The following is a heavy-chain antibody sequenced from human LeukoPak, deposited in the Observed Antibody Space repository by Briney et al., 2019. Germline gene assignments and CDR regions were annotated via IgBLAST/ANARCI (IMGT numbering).Heavy chain of an antibody. D-gene: IGHD3-10*01. J-gene: IGHJ4*02. V-gene: IGHV3-21*01. CDR1: GFTFSSYS. CDR3: ARDKITMIRGVCDY. CDR2: ISSSSSYI. Sequence: PGGSLRLSCAASGFTFSSYSMNWVRQAPGKGLEWVSSISSSSSYIYYADSVKGRFTISRDNAKNSLYLQMNSLRAEDTAVYYCARDKITMIRGVCDYWGQGTLVTVSS.